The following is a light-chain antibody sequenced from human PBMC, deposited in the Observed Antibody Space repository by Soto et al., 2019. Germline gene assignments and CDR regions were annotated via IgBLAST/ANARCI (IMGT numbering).Light chain of an antibody. V-gene: IGKV1-39*01. CDR1: QSISSY. Sequence: DIQMTQSPSSLSASVGDRVTITCRASQSISSYLNWYQQKPGKAPKLLIYAASSLQSGVPSRFSGSGSGTDFTLTISSLQPEDFATYYCQQSYSTPRSTFGGGTKVGIK. J-gene: IGKJ4*01. CDR3: QQSYSTPRST. CDR2: AAS.